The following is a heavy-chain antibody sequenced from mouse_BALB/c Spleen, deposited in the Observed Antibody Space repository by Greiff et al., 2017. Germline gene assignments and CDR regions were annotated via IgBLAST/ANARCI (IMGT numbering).Heavy chain of an antibody. CDR3: ARGGSSRYYFDY. CDR1: GYSITSGYY. CDR2: ISYDGSN. Sequence: DVKLVESGPGLVKPSQSLSLTCSVTGYSITSGYYWNWIRQFPGNKLEWMGYISYDGSNNYNPSLKNRISITRDTSKNQFFLKLNSVTTEDTATYYCARGGSSRYYFDYWGQGTTLTVSS. V-gene: IGHV3-6*02. D-gene: IGHD1-1*01. J-gene: IGHJ2*01.